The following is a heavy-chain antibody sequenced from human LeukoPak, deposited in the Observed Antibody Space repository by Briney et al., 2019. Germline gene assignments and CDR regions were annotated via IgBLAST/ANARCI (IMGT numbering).Heavy chain of an antibody. CDR2: IRSKAYGGTT. J-gene: IGHJ4*02. V-gene: IGHV3-49*03. D-gene: IGHD7-27*01. Sequence: GGSLRLSCTASGFTFGDYAMSWFRQAPGKGLEWVGFIRSKAYGGTTEYAASVKGRFTISRDDSKNTLYLQMNSLRAEDTALYYCAHDPNWEMDYWGQGVLVTVSS. CDR1: GFTFGDYA. CDR3: AHDPNWEMDY.